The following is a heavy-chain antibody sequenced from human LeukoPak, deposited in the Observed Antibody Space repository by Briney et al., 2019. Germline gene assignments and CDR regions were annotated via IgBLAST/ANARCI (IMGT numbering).Heavy chain of an antibody. J-gene: IGHJ3*02. CDR1: GFTFSTYT. D-gene: IGHD6-13*01. CDR2: ISSSSSYI. CDR3: ARDRYSSSLDAFDI. Sequence: PGGSLRLSCAAAGFTFSTYTLNWVRQAPGQGLEWVSSISSSSSYIYYADSVKGRFTISRDNAKNSLYLQMNSLGAEDTAVYYCARDRYSSSLDAFDIWGQGTMVTVSS. V-gene: IGHV3-21*01.